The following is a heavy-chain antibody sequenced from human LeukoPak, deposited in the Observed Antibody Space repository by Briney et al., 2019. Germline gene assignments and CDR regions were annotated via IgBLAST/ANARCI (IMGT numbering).Heavy chain of an antibody. CDR1: GGSISSYY. CDR2: IYYSEST. D-gene: IGHD2-21*02. V-gene: IGHV4-59*01. Sequence: SETLSLTCTVSGGSISSYYWSWIRQPPGKGLEWIGYIYYSESTNYNPSLKSRVTISVDTSKNQFSLKLSSVTAADTAVYYCARHCGGDCYGIFFDYWGQGTLVTVSS. J-gene: IGHJ4*02. CDR3: ARHCGGDCYGIFFDY.